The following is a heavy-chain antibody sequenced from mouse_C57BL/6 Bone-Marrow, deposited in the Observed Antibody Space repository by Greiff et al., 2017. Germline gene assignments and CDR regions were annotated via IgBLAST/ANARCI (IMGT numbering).Heavy chain of an antibody. V-gene: IGHV5-9*01. CDR2: ISGGGGNT. CDR1: GFTFSSYT. Sequence: EVQVVESGGGLVKPGGSLKLSCAASGFTFSSYTMSWVRQTPEKRLEWVATISGGGGNTYYPDSVKGRFTISRDNAKNTLYLQMSSLRSEDTALYYCASLDGYYWYFDVWGTGTTVTVSS. J-gene: IGHJ1*03. CDR3: ASLDGYYWYFDV. D-gene: IGHD2-3*01.